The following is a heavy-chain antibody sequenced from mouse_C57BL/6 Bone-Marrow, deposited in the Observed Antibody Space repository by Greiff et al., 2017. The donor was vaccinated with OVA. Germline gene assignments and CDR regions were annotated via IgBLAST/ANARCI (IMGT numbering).Heavy chain of an antibody. CDR2: INPYNGGT. D-gene: IGHD4-1*01. V-gene: IGHV1-19*01. CDR1: GYTLTDYY. CDR3: AREEDWDLDY. Sequence: VQLQQSGPVLVKPGASVKMSCKASGYTLTDYYMNWVKQSHGKSLEWIGVINPYNGGTSYNQKFKGKATLTVDKSSSTAYMELNSLTSEDSAVYYCAREEDWDLDYWGQGTTLTVSS. J-gene: IGHJ2*01.